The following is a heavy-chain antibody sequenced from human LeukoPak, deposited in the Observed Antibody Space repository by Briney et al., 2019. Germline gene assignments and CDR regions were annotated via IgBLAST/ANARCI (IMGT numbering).Heavy chain of an antibody. CDR2: ISAYNGNT. CDR3: ARGKDYYGSGSYYNYGMDV. D-gene: IGHD3-10*01. V-gene: IGHV1-18*04. J-gene: IGHJ6*02. CDR1: GYTFTMYY. Sequence: ASVKVSCKASGYTFTMYYIHWVRQAPGQGLEWMGWISAYNGNTNYAQKLQGRVTMTTDTSTSTAYMELRSLRSDDTAVYYCARGKDYYGSGSYYNYGMDVWGQGTTVTVSS.